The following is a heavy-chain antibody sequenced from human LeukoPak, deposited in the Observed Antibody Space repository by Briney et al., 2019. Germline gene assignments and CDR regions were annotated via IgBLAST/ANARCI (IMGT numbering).Heavy chain of an antibody. Sequence: GVSLRLSCAASGFTFSSYWMSWVRQAPGKGLEWVANINQDGNEKYYVDSVRGRFTISRDNAENSLYLQMISLRAEDTAVYYCARAADTGTVDYWGQGTLVTVSS. J-gene: IGHJ4*02. CDR1: GFTFSSYW. CDR3: ARAADTGTVDY. V-gene: IGHV3-7*05. CDR2: INQDGNEK. D-gene: IGHD2-8*02.